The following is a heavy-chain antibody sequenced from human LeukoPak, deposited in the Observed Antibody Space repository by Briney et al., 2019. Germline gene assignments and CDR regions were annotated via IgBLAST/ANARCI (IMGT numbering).Heavy chain of an antibody. Sequence: TSETLSLTCTVSGGSISSYYWSWIRQPPGKGLEWIGYIYYSGSTNYNPSLKSRVTISVDTSKNQFSLKLSSVTAADTAVYYCARSGYYYGSGNHFKYWGQGTLVTVSS. CDR1: GGSISSYY. CDR2: IYYSGST. CDR3: ARSGYYYGSGNHFKY. J-gene: IGHJ4*02. V-gene: IGHV4-59*01. D-gene: IGHD3-10*01.